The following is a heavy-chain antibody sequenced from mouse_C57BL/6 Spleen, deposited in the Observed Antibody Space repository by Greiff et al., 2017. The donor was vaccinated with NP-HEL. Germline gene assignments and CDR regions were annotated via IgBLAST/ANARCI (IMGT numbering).Heavy chain of an antibody. J-gene: IGHJ2*01. D-gene: IGHD1-1*01. CDR3: TRFSTTVVATDC. V-gene: IGHV1-15*01. Sequence: QVQLQQSGAELVRPGASVTLSCKASGYTFTDYEMHWVKQTPVHGLEWIGAIDPETGGTAYNQKFKGKAILTADKSSSTAYMELRSLTSEDSAVYYCTRFSTTVVATDCWGQGTTLTVSS. CDR2: IDPETGGT. CDR1: GYTFTDYE.